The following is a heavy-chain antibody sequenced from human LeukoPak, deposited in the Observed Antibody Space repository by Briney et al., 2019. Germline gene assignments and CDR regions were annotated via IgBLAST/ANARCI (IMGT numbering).Heavy chain of an antibody. J-gene: IGHJ6*02. CDR2: ISNNGGYT. V-gene: IGHV3-23*01. D-gene: IGHD3-3*01. Sequence: GGSLRLSCAASGFTFSSSAMSWVRQAPGKGLEWVSAISNNGGYTYYADSVQGRFTISGDNSKSTLCLQMNSLRAEDTAVYYCARYGTYYDFWSGYQSYYYYYGMDVWGQGTTVTVSS. CDR1: GFTFSSSA. CDR3: ARYGTYYDFWSGYQSYYYYYGMDV.